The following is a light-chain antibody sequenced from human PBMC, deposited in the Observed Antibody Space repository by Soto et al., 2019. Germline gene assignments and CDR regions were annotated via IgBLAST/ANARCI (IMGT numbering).Light chain of an antibody. CDR2: DAS. J-gene: IGKJ5*01. V-gene: IGKV3-20*01. Sequence: EVVLTQSPDTLSLSPVERATLSCRASQSVRNNYLAWYQVRPGRAPRLLIYDASTKATAIPDRISGGGSGTDFTLTITGLEPEDLAVYYCQQYGSSPPFTFGQGTRWRL. CDR3: QQYGSSPPFT. CDR1: QSVRNNY.